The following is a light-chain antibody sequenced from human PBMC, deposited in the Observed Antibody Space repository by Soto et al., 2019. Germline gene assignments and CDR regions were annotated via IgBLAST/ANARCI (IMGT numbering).Light chain of an antibody. J-gene: IGKJ1*01. CDR1: ESVRNN. CDR2: GAS. V-gene: IGKV3-15*01. CDR3: QQYVNWPPWT. Sequence: IVMTQSPDTLSVSPGDRATLTCRASESVRNNLAWYQRRPGQAPRLLIYGASTRATGIPARFSGSGSGTESTLTISSLQSEDFAVYYCQQYVNWPPWTFGQGTKVEIK.